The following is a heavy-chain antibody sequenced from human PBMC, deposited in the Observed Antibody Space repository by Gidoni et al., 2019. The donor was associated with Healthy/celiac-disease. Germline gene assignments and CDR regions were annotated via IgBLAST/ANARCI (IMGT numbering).Heavy chain of an antibody. CDR2: IYYSGST. J-gene: IGHJ6*04. D-gene: IGHD6-6*01. V-gene: IGHV4-59*01. CDR1: GGSFSRYY. Sequence: QVQLQESGPGLVKPSETLSLTCTVSGGSFSRYYWSWIRQPPGKGLEWIGYIYYSGSTNYNPSLKSRVTISVDTSKNQFSLKLSSVTAADTAVYYCARARSYRSLGYYYGMDVWGKGTTVTVSS. CDR3: ARARSYRSLGYYYGMDV.